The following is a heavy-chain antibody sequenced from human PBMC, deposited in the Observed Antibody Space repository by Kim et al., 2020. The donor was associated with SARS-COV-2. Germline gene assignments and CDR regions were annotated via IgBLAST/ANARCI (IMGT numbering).Heavy chain of an antibody. V-gene: IGHV1-46*01. Sequence: ASVKVSCKASGYTFTSYYMHWVRQAPGQGLEWMGIINPSGGSTSYAQKFQGRVTMTRDTSTSTVYMELSSLRSEDTAVYYCAATSSGYYYFDYWGQGTLVTVSS. D-gene: IGHD3-22*01. CDR3: AATSSGYYYFDY. CDR1: GYTFTSYY. J-gene: IGHJ4*02. CDR2: INPSGGST.